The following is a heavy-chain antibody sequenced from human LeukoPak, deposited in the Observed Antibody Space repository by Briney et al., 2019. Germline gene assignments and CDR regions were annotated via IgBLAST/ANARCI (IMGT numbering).Heavy chain of an antibody. CDR1: GFTFSSYA. CDR3: ARSVHYYYYYMDV. V-gene: IGHV3-64*01. J-gene: IGHJ6*03. Sequence: PGGSLRLSCAVSGFTFSSYAMHWVRQAPGKGLEYVSAISSNGGSTYYANSVKGRFTISRDNSKNTLYLQMGSLRAEDMAVYYCARSVHYYYYYMDVWGKGTTVTVSS. CDR2: ISSNGGST.